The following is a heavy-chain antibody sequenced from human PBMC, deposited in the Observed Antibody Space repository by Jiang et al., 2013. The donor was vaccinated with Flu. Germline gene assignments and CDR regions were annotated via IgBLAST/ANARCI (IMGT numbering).Heavy chain of an antibody. Sequence: GWVRQMPGKGLEWMGIIYPGDSDTRYSPSFQGQVTISADKSISTAYLQWSSLKASDTAMYYCARHVYYYDSSGYYYVDWFDPWGQGTLVTVSS. V-gene: IGHV5-51*01. CDR2: IYPGDSDT. CDR3: ARHVYYYDSSGYYYVDWFDP. J-gene: IGHJ5*02. D-gene: IGHD3-22*01.